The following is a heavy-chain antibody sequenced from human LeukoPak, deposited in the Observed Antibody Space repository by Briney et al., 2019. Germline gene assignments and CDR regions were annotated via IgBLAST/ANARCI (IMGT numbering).Heavy chain of an antibody. CDR1: GGSISSSSYY. D-gene: IGHD5-18*01. CDR3: ARESGYSYGYVGDYYYYMDV. J-gene: IGHJ6*03. V-gene: IGHV4-39*02. CDR2: IYYSGST. Sequence: PSETLSLTCTVSGGSISSSSYYWGWIRQPPGKGLEWIGSIYYSGSTYYIPSLKSRVTISVDTSKNQFSLKLSSVTAADTAVYYCARESGYSYGYVGDYYYYMDVWGKGTTVTVSS.